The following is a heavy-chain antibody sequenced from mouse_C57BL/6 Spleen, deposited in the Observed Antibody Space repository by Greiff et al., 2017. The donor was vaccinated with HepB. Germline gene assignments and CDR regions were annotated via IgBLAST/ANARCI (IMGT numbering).Heavy chain of an antibody. CDR2: ISYDGSN. CDR3: GGGYYDYDGPLYYAMDY. Sequence: DVQLQESGPGLVKPSQSLSLTCSVTGYSITCGYYWNWIRQFPGNKLEWMGYISYDGSNNYNPSLKNRISITRDTSKNQFFLKLNSVTTEDTATYYCGGGYYDYDGPLYYAMDYWGQGTSVTVSS. J-gene: IGHJ4*01. V-gene: IGHV3-6*01. CDR1: GYSITCGYY. D-gene: IGHD2-4*01.